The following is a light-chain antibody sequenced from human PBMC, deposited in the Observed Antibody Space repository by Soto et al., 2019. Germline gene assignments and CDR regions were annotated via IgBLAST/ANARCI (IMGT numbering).Light chain of an antibody. V-gene: IGKV3-20*01. CDR2: DAS. Sequence: EIVLTQSPDTLSLSPGDRATLSCRASQSVRSERLAWYQQKRGQAPTLLIFDASSRASGTPERFSGSGSGADFTLTISRLEPEDFAVYYCQEYDGAPPITFGLGTKVDIK. CDR3: QEYDGAPPIT. J-gene: IGKJ1*01. CDR1: QSVRSER.